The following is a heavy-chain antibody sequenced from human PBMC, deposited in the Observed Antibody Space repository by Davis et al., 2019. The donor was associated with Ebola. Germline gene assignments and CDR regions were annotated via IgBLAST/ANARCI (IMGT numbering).Heavy chain of an antibody. Sequence: SVKVSCKASGYTFTSYYMHWVRQAPGQGLEWMGIINPSGGSTSYAQKFQGRVTMTKDTSTSTVYMELSSLRSEDTAVYYCARGSWQQLTWFDPWGQGTLVTVSS. CDR3: ARGSWQQLTWFDP. CDR2: INPSGGST. D-gene: IGHD6-13*01. CDR1: GYTFTSYY. J-gene: IGHJ5*02. V-gene: IGHV1-46*01.